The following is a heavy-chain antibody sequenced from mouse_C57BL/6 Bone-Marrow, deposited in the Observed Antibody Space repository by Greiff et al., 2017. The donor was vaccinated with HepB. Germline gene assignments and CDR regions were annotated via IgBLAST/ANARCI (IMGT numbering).Heavy chain of an antibody. CDR1: GFNIKDDY. J-gene: IGHJ1*03. CDR3: TTTGVAFYCDLDV. CDR2: IDPENGDT. V-gene: IGHV14-4*01. D-gene: IGHD1-1*01. Sequence: EVQVEESGAELVRPGASVKLSCTASGFNIKDDYMHWVKQRPEQGLEWIGWIDPENGDTEYAPKFQGKATITVDTSSNTAYLQLSSLTSEDTAVYFCTTTGVAFYCDLDVWGTGATVTVS.